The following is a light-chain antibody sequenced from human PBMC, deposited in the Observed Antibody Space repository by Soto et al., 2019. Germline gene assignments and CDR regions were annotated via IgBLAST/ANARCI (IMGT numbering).Light chain of an antibody. J-gene: IGKJ4*01. CDR1: QNIRNN. CDR3: QHRDSWPLP. Sequence: EVVMTQSPASLSVSPGERVTLSCRASQNIRNNFAWYQQKPGQSPRLLISGASTREAGVPGRFSGSGSGTDFTLTISSLEPEDFAVYYFQHRDSWPLPVGGGTKVDIK. CDR2: GAS. V-gene: IGKV3-15*01.